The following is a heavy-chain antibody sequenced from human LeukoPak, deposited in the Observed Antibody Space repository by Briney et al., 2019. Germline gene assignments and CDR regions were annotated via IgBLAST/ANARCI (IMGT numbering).Heavy chain of an antibody. CDR3: AKDVSWNWFDR. Sequence: GRSLRLSCAASGFTFSTYAMHWVRQAPGKGLKWVAVISYDGSNKYYADSVKGRFTISRDNSKNTMYLQMNTLRAEDTAVYYCAKDVSWNWFDRWGQGTLVTVSS. J-gene: IGHJ5*02. V-gene: IGHV3-30*18. CDR2: ISYDGSNK. CDR1: GFTFSTYA.